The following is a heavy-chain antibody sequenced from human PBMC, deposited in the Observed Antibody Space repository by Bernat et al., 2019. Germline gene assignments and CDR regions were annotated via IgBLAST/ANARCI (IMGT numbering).Heavy chain of an antibody. CDR1: GFTFSSYG. J-gene: IGHJ4*02. CDR3: ARGGAAAVFDY. D-gene: IGHD6-13*01. Sequence: QVQLVESGGGVVQPGRSLRLSCAASGFTFSSYGMHWVRQAPGKGLEWVAVIWYDGSNKYYADSVKGRFTISRDNSKNTLYLRMNSLRAEDTAVYYCARGGAAAVFDYWGQGTLVTVSS. CDR2: IWYDGSNK. V-gene: IGHV3-33*01.